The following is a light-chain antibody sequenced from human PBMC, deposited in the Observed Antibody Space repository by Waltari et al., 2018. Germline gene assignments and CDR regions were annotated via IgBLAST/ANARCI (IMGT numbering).Light chain of an antibody. CDR2: DVT. CDR1: SSHVGAYNY. Sequence: QSALTQPASVSGSPGQSITISCTGTSSHVGAYNYVSWYQQHPGQAPKLMIYDVTNRPSGVSNRFSGSKSGNTASLTISGLLAEDEADYYCSSYTSSSTLVVFGGGTKLTVL. CDR3: SSYTSSSTLVV. V-gene: IGLV2-14*03. J-gene: IGLJ2*01.